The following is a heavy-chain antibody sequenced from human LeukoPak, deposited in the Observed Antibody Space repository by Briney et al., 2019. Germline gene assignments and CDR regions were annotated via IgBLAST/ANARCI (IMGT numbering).Heavy chain of an antibody. CDR1: GGTFSSYA. V-gene: IGHV1-69*05. D-gene: IGHD3-10*01. CDR2: IIPIFGTA. J-gene: IGHJ4*02. Sequence: ASVKVSCKASGGTFSSYAISWVRQAPGQGLEWMGGIIPIFGTANYAQKFQGRVTMTTDTSTSTAYMELRSLRSDDTAVYYCASHGFGESQGHWGQGTLVTVSS. CDR3: ASHGFGESQGH.